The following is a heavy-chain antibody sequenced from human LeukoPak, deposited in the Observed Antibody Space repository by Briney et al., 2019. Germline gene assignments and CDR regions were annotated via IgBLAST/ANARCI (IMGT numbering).Heavy chain of an antibody. V-gene: IGHV1-18*01. CDR1: GYTFSNYG. D-gene: IGHD4-11*01. CDR3: ARERGPSNTYCFDY. CDR2: ISGYNGNT. J-gene: IGHJ4*02. Sequence: GASVKVSCKASGYTFSNYGISWVRQAPGQGLEWMGWISGYNGNTKNAQKLQGRVTMTTDTSTSTAYMELSSLGSEDSAVYYCARERGPSNTYCFDYWGQGSLVTVSS.